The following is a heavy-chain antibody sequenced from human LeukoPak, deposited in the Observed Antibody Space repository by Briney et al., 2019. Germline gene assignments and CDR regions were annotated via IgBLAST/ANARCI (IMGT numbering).Heavy chain of an antibody. CDR1: VGSISNDSYY. V-gene: IGHV4-61*02. Sequence: SETLSLTCIVSVGSISNDSYYWSWIRPPAGKGLEGIGGDCTSESTNYNPSLKSRFTISVNTSKNQFSLKLSSVTTADTAVYYCARESPYSYGFNWGQGTLVTVSS. CDR2: DCTSEST. CDR3: ARESPYSYGFN. J-gene: IGHJ4*02. D-gene: IGHD5-18*01.